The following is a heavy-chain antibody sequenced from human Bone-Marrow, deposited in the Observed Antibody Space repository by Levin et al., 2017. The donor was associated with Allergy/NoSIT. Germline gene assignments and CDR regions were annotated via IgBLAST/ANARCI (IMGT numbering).Heavy chain of an antibody. D-gene: IGHD1-1*01. CDR2: IKSEDVGATT. CDR3: VTDNLAQRAI. J-gene: IGHJ4*02. Sequence: PGGSLRLSCEVSGSSFTSAWMAWVRQAPGKGLEWVGRIKSEDVGATTDYAAPVKGRFTISRDDSKNMQYLQMDSLRTEDTAVYYCVTDNLAQRAIWGQGTLVTVSS. CDR1: GSSFTSAW. V-gene: IGHV3-15*01.